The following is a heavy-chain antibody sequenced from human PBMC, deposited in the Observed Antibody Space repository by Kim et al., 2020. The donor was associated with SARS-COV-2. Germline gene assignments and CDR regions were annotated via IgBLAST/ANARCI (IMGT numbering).Heavy chain of an antibody. CDR2: ISYDGSNK. Sequence: GGSLRLSCAASGFTFSSYGMHWVRQAPGKGLEWVAVISYDGSNKYYADSVKGRFTISRNNSKNTLYLQMSSLRAKDTAVYYCAKDFASVSSWSNYYYYYG. V-gene: IGHV3-30*18. CDR1: GFTFSSYG. CDR3: AKDFASVSSWSNYYYYYG. D-gene: IGHD6-13*01. J-gene: IGHJ6*01.